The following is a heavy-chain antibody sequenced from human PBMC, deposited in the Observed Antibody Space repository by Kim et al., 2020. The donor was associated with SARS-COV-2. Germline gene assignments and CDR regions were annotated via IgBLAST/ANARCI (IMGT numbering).Heavy chain of an antibody. Sequence: ASVKVSCKASGYTLTSYGINWVRQAPEQGLEYMGWISAYNGNTNYVQKFQGRVTMTVDTSTSTANMELRSLGSDDTAVYYCARGTYYSGLDVWGQGTTVT. CDR1: GYTLTSYG. CDR2: ISAYNGNT. J-gene: IGHJ6*02. V-gene: IGHV1-18*04. CDR3: ARGTYYSGLDV.